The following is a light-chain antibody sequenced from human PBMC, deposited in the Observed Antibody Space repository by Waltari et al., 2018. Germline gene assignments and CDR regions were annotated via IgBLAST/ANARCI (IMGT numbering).Light chain of an antibody. CDR1: QSVRRT. CDR3: QKYGTLPAT. CDR2: DAS. V-gene: IGKV3-20*01. Sequence: EIVLPQSPATLALSAGASATLSCRASQSVRRTLALYQQKPGQAPRLLIYDASTRATGIPDRFSGSWSGTDFSHTISRLEPEDFAVYFCQKYGTLPATFGQGTKVEIK. J-gene: IGKJ1*01.